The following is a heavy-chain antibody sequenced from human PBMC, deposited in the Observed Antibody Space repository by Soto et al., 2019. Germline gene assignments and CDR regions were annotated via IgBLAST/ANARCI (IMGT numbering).Heavy chain of an antibody. CDR3: ARHLLGATAHDFDI. CDR2: ISSSSSYI. J-gene: IGHJ3*02. D-gene: IGHD1-26*01. V-gene: IGHV3-21*01. CDR1: VFTFSIYS. Sequence: VGSLRLACASSVFTFSIYSMNWVRQAPGKGLEWVSSISSSSSYIYYADSVKGRFTIPRDNAKNSLYLQMNSLRAEDTAVYYCARHLLGATAHDFDIWGPGTLVTV.